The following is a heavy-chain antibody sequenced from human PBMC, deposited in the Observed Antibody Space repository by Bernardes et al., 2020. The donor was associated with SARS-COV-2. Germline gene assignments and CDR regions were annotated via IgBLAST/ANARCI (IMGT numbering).Heavy chain of an antibody. CDR3: ARGRPYSGSPHFYSLDV. Sequence: SETLSLTCAVYGGSFSGHYWTWIRQPPGKGLEYIGEMNDSEGTNYNPSLKSRAAISRDLSQNHFSLNLRSVTAADTAVYYCARGRPYSGSPHFYSLDVWGQGTTVTVS. CDR1: GGSFSGHY. V-gene: IGHV4-34*01. D-gene: IGHD5-12*01. J-gene: IGHJ6*02. CDR2: MNDSEGT.